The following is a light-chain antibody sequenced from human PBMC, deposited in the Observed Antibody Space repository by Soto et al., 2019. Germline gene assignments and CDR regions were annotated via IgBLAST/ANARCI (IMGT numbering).Light chain of an antibody. CDR1: QTINNR. Sequence: IPMTQSPSTLSASVGDRVTIPCRASQTINNRLAWYQQKPGKAPKLLIYDVSTFEGGVPSRFSGSGYGTEFTLTISSLQPDDVATYYCQQYDSYWEMFGQGTKVEV. CDR3: QQYDSYWEM. V-gene: IGKV1-5*01. J-gene: IGKJ1*01. CDR2: DVS.